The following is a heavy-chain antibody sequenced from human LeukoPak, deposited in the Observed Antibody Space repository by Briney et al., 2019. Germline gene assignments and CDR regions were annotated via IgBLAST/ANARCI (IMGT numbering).Heavy chain of an antibody. CDR1: GFTFSSFW. J-gene: IGHJ4*02. D-gene: IGHD2-2*02. CDR2: IMHDGGDK. CDR3: AGGGLYCSGTSCYKETDY. V-gene: IGHV3-7*01. Sequence: PGGSLRLSCAASGFTFSSFWMTWVRQAPGKGLEWVANIMHDGGDKYYVDSVKGRFAISRDNAKNSLYLQMNSLRVEDTAVYCCAGGGLYCSGTSCYKETDYWGQGTLVTVSS.